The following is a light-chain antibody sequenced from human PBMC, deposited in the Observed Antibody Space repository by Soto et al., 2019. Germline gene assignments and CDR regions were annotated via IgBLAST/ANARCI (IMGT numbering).Light chain of an antibody. Sequence: ENVLTQSPGTLSMSPGERAALSCRASQSVRRSSLAWYQQKRGQAPRLLIYDVSSRATGIPDGFSGSGSGTDFTLTISRLEPEDFAMYYCQQYGDSSITFGQGTRLEIK. CDR2: DVS. CDR1: QSVRRSS. CDR3: QQYGDSSIT. J-gene: IGKJ5*01. V-gene: IGKV3-20*01.